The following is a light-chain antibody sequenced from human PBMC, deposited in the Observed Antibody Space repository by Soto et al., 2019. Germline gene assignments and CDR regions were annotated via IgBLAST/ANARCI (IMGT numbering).Light chain of an antibody. J-gene: IGLJ2*01. CDR2: DVS. CDR3: SSYTSSSTLG. V-gene: IGLV2-14*01. CDR1: SSDVGGYNY. Sequence: QSVLTQPASVSGSPGQSITISCTGTSSDVGGYNYVSWYQQHPGKAPKLMIYDVSNRTSGFSNRFAGSKSGNTASLTISGLQAEDEADYSCSSYTSSSTLGLGGGTKVTVL.